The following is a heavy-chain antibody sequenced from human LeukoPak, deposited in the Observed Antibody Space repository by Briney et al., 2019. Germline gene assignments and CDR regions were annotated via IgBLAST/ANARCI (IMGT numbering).Heavy chain of an antibody. J-gene: IGHJ5*02. CDR2: IRSKAYGGTT. V-gene: IGHV3-49*03. D-gene: IGHD4-17*01. Sequence: GGSLRLSCTASGFTFGDYAMSWFRQAPGKGLEWVGFIRSKAYGGTTEYAASVKGRFTISRDDSKSIAYLRMNSLKTEDTAVYYCTRDLVDYGDDRWFDPWGQGTLVTVSS. CDR3: TRDLVDYGDDRWFDP. CDR1: GFTFGDYA.